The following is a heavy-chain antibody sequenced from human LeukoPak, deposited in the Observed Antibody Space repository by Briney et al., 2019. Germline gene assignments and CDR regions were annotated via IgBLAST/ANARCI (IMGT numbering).Heavy chain of an antibody. D-gene: IGHD7-27*01. CDR2: MYYSGLT. J-gene: IGHJ6*03. CDR1: GGSIRSHY. V-gene: IGHV4-59*11. Sequence: SETLSLTCNVSGGSIRSHYWSWIRQPPGKPLEWIGYMYYSGLTNSNPSLKSRVTLSIDKSRNQFSLNLRSLTAADTAVYYCARGPSEQLLGYYMYVWGQGTTVIVSS. CDR3: ARGPSEQLLGYYMYV.